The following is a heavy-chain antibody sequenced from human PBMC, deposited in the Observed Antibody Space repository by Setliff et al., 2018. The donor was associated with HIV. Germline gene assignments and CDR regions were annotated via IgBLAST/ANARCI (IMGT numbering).Heavy chain of an antibody. Sequence: SETLSLTCTVSGGSISSSSYYWGWIRQPPGKGLEWIGSIYYSGRTDYNPSLKSRVTISVDTSQNKFSLKLSSVTAADAAVYYCARHDGGGWYVRVLATSFDCWGQGTLVTVSS. V-gene: IGHV4-39*01. J-gene: IGHJ4*02. CDR3: ARHDGGGWYVRVLATSFDC. CDR1: GGSISSSSYY. CDR2: IYYSGRT. D-gene: IGHD6-19*01.